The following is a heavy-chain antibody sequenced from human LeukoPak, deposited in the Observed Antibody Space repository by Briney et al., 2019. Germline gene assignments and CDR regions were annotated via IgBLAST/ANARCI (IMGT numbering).Heavy chain of an antibody. V-gene: IGHV3-23*01. CDR1: GFTFINYA. Sequence: GGSLRLSCAASGFTFINYAMNWARQAPGKGLEWVSALSFSGLTTYYADSVRGRFTISRDNSKSTLYLQMNSLRAEDTAVYYCAKCGNSGCHLIDYWGQGTLVTVSS. J-gene: IGHJ4*02. CDR2: LSFSGLTT. CDR3: AKCGNSGCHLIDY. D-gene: IGHD5-12*01.